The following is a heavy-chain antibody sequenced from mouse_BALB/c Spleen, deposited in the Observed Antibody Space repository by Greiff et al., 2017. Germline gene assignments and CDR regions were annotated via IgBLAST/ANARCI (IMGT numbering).Heavy chain of an antibody. D-gene: IGHD1-1*01. CDR3: ARNYGSYYFDY. CDR1: GFAFSSYD. J-gene: IGHJ2*01. V-gene: IGHV5-12-1*01. Sequence: EVQGVESGGGLVKPGGSLKLSCAASGFAFSSYDMSWVRQTPEKRLEWVAYISSGGGSTYYPDTVKGRFTISRDNAKNTLYLQMSSLKSEDTAMYYCARNYGSYYFDYWGQGTTLTVSS. CDR2: ISSGGGST.